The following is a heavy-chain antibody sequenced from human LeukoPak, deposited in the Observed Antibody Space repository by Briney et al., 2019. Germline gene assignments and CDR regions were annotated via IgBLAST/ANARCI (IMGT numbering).Heavy chain of an antibody. Sequence: AGGSLRLSCAASGFPFSSYGMHWVRQAPGKGLEWVANIKQDGSEKYYVDSVKGRFTISRDNAKNSLYLQMNSLRAEDTAVYYCARTRDNYYYMDVWGKGTTVTVSS. CDR2: IKQDGSEK. D-gene: IGHD2-2*01. CDR1: GFPFSSYG. CDR3: ARTRDNYYYMDV. J-gene: IGHJ6*03. V-gene: IGHV3-7*01.